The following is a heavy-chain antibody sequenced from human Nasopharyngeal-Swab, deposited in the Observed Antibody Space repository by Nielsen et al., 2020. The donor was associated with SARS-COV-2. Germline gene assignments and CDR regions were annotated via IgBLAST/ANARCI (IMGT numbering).Heavy chain of an antibody. D-gene: IGHD5-24*01. CDR2: ISYDGSNK. V-gene: IGHV3-30*04. J-gene: IGHJ5*02. Sequence: GESLKISCAASGFTSSSYAMHWVRQAPGKGLEWVAVISYDGSNKYYADSVKGRFTISRDNSKNTLYLQMNSLRAEDTAVYYCARAMGKWLQLGNWFDPWGQGTLVTVSS. CDR1: GFTSSSYA. CDR3: ARAMGKWLQLGNWFDP.